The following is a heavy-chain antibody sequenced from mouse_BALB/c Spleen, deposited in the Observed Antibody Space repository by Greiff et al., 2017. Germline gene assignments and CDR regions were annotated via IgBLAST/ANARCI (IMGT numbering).Heavy chain of an antibody. V-gene: IGHV2-2*02. CDR2: IWSGGST. CDR1: GFSLTGYG. CDR3: ARGGIYAMDY. Sequence: VQLQQSGPGLVAPSQSLSITCTVSGFSLTGYGVNWVRQPPGKGLEWLGVIWSGGSTDYNAAFISRLSISKDNSNSQVFFKMNSLQANDTAIYYCARGGIYAMDYWGQGTSVTVSS. J-gene: IGHJ4*01.